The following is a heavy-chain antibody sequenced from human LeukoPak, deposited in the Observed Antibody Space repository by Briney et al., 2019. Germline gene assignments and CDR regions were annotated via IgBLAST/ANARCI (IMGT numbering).Heavy chain of an antibody. J-gene: IGHJ4*02. CDR3: ARLRGTRPLERWDY. CDR1: GYSFTNYW. D-gene: IGHD1-1*01. CDR2: IYPGDSDT. V-gene: IGHV5-51*01. Sequence: GESLKISCKGSGYSFTNYWIGWVRPMTGRGLEWMGIIYPGDSDTRYSPSFQGQVTISADKSITTAYLQWSSLKASDTAMYYCARLRGTRPLERWDYWGQGTLVTVSS.